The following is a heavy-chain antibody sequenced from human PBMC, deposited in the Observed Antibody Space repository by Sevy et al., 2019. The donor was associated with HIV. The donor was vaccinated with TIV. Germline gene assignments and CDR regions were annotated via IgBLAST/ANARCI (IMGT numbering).Heavy chain of an antibody. CDR2: IYHTGNT. Sequence: KQSRTLSLTCAVSGGSISSGGYSWSWIRQPPGKGLEWIGYIYHTGNTYYNPSLKSRVTISVDRSKNQFSLKLSSVTAADTAVYYCARAAARVTTVTHFDYWGQGTLVTVSS. CDR3: ARAAARVTTVTHFDY. V-gene: IGHV4-30-2*01. CDR1: GGSISSGGYS. J-gene: IGHJ4*02. D-gene: IGHD4-17*01.